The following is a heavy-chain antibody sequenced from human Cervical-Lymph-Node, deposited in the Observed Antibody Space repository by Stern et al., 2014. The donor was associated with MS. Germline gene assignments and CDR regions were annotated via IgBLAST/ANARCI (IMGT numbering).Heavy chain of an antibody. CDR2: ISYDGNHK. D-gene: IGHD2-8*01. J-gene: IGHJ4*02. Sequence: QVQLVESGGAVVQPGRSQRLSCAASGFTFSSYGMHWVRQAPGKGLEWVTVISYDGNHKYYAASVKGRFTISRDNSKNTLHLQMNSVTPDDTAIYYCARDYEDTSMLFDHWGQGTLVTVSS. CDR3: ARDYEDTSMLFDH. V-gene: IGHV3-30*03. CDR1: GFTFSSYG.